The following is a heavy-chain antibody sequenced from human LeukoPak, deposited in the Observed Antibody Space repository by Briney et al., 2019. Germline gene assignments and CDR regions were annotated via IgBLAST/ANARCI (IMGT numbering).Heavy chain of an antibody. Sequence: GGSLRPSCAASGFTVSSNYMSWVRQAPGKGLEWVSVIYSGGSTYYADSVKDRFTISRDNSKNTLYLQMNSLRAEDTAVYNCARRLEYSGSKGVFDYWGQGTLVTVSS. J-gene: IGHJ4*02. CDR1: GFTVSSNY. V-gene: IGHV3-66*01. CDR2: IYSGGST. D-gene: IGHD1-26*01. CDR3: ARRLEYSGSKGVFDY.